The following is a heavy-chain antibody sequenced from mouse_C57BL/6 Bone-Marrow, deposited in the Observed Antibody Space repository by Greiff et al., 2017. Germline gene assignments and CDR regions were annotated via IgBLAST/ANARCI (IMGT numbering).Heavy chain of an antibody. CDR1: GYTFTNYW. CDR3: ARSRYFDV. CDR2: IYPGGGYT. Sequence: QVHVKQSGAELVRPGTSVKMSCKASGYTFTNYWIGWAKQRPGHGLEWIGDIYPGGGYTNYNEKFKGKATLTADKSSSTAYMQFSSLTSEDSAIYDCARSRYFDVWGTGTTVTVSS. J-gene: IGHJ1*03. V-gene: IGHV1-63*01.